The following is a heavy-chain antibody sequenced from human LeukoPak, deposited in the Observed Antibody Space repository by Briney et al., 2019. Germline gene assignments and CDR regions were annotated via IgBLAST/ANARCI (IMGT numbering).Heavy chain of an antibody. CDR1: GMMFSSYE. Sequence: PGGSLTLSCTASGMMFSSYEMFWVRQAPGKGLQWISYISSSGNTRKYADSVKGRFTISRDNAKKSLQLEMSGLRGDDSAIYYCASATLASDSSGYYTSDYLEHWGQGTLVSVSS. D-gene: IGHD3-22*01. V-gene: IGHV3-48*03. J-gene: IGHJ4*02. CDR2: ISSSGNTR. CDR3: ASATLASDSSGYYTSDYLEH.